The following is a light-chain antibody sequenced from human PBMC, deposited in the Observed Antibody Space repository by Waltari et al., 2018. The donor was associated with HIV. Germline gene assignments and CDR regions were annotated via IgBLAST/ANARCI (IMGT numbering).Light chain of an antibody. Sequence: SYELTQPPSVSVSPGQTARITCYGDVLPKTYAYWYQQKSGQAPVLVIYEDNKRPSGIPERFSASSSGTMATLTISGAQVEDEADYYCFSTDSSGNPLFGGGTKLTVL. V-gene: IGLV3-10*01. CDR2: EDN. J-gene: IGLJ2*01. CDR3: FSTDSSGNPL. CDR1: VLPKTY.